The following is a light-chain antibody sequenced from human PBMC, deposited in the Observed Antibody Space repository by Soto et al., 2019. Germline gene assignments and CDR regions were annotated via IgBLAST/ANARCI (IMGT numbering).Light chain of an antibody. CDR1: QSISTY. V-gene: IGKV1-39*01. Sequence: DIQMTQCPSSLSASVGDRVTITCRARQSISTYLNWYQQKPGKAPNLLIFAASTLQSGVPSRFSGSGSGTDFTLTIRSLQPEDFATYYCQQSYTAPLTFGGGTKVEIK. J-gene: IGKJ4*01. CDR3: QQSYTAPLT. CDR2: AAS.